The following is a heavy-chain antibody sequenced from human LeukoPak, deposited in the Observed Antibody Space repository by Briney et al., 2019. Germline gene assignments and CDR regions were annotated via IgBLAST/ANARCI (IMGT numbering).Heavy chain of an antibody. CDR3: AHRRGYYDSSGYYSGHFDY. D-gene: IGHD3-22*01. CDR1: RFSLSTSGVG. Sequence: SGPTLVNPTQALTLTCTFSRFSLSTSGVGVGWIRQLPGKALEWLALIYWDDDKRYSPSLKNRLTITKDTSKNQVVLTMTNMDPVDTATYYCAHRRGYYDSSGYYSGHFDYWGQGTLVTVSS. CDR2: IYWDDDK. J-gene: IGHJ4*02. V-gene: IGHV2-5*02.